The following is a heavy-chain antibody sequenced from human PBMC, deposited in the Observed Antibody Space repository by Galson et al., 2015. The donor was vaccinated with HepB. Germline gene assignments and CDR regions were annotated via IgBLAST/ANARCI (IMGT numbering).Heavy chain of an antibody. Sequence: SVKVSCKASGFNFTSSAMHWVRQAPGQGLEWMGIINPSGGSTSYAQKFQGRVTMTRDTSTSTVYMELSSLRSEDTAVYYCARGPIKNSSGYPFDYWGQGTLVTVSS. V-gene: IGHV1-46*01. J-gene: IGHJ4*02. CDR3: ARGPIKNSSGYPFDY. CDR1: GFNFTSSA. CDR2: INPSGGST. D-gene: IGHD3-22*01.